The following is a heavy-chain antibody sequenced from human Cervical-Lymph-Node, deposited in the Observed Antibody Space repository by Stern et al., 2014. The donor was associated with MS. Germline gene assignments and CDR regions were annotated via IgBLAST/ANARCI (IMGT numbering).Heavy chain of an antibody. CDR3: ARAWGASDFYGMDV. CDR2: IIPILSTV. CDR1: GGTISSNV. J-gene: IGHJ6*02. D-gene: IGHD1-26*01. V-gene: IGHV1-69*01. Sequence: QVQLVQSGAEVKKPGSSVKVSCKASGGTISSNVISWVRQAPGQGLEWMGGIIPILSTVHYARKFQGRVTITADASTSTAYMELTSLRSEDTAVYYCARAWGASDFYGMDVWGQGTTVTVSS.